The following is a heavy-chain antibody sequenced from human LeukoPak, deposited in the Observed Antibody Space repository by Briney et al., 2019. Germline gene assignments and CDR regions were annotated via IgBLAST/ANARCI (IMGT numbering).Heavy chain of an antibody. D-gene: IGHD7-27*01. CDR1: GFPFSNHA. V-gene: IGHV3-74*01. CDR3: VRVAQLGIEDAFDL. J-gene: IGHJ3*01. CDR2: INSDGTST. Sequence: GGSLRLSCAASGFPFSNHAMSWVRQGPGKGLVWVSRINSDGTSTNYADSVKGRFTISRDNAKNTVYLQMNSLRAEDTAVYYCVRVAQLGIEDAFDLWGQGTMVTVSS.